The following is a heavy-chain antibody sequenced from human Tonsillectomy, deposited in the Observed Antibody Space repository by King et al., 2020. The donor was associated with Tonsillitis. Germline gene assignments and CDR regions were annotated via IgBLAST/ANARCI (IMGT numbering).Heavy chain of an antibody. D-gene: IGHD2-15*01. CDR3: ARASTRHSFDY. Sequence: VQLVQSGAEVKKPGASVKVSCKASGYTFTSYYMHWVRQAPGQGLEWMAIINPSGGSPTYAQKFQGRFTMTSDTDTSTVYMELSSLRSEDTAVYYCARASTRHSFDYWGQGTLVTVSS. V-gene: IGHV1-46*01. J-gene: IGHJ4*02. CDR1: GYTFTSYY. CDR2: INPSGGSP.